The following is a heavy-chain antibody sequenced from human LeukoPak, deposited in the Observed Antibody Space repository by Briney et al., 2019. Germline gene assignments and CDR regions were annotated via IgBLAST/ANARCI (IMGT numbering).Heavy chain of an antibody. D-gene: IGHD1-26*01. CDR1: GYTFTGYY. J-gene: IGHJ6*03. CDR3: ARDTGAPDYYMDV. CDR2: INPNSGGT. V-gene: IGHV1-2*02. Sequence: GASVKVSCKASGYTFTGYYMHWVRQAPGQGLEWMGWINPNSGGTNYAQKFQGRITMTRDTSVSTAYMELSRLRSDDTAVYYCARDTGAPDYYMDVWGKGTTVTVSS.